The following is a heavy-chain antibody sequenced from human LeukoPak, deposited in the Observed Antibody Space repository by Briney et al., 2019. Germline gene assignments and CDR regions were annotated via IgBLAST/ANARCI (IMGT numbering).Heavy chain of an antibody. CDR2: ISTSSSYI. CDR3: ARDSLHPSSLHYYFDY. J-gene: IGHJ4*02. D-gene: IGHD6-6*01. Sequence: GSLILSCAASGFTFSSYNMNWVRQAPGKGLEWVSSISTSSSYIYSADSLKGRFTISRDNAKNSLYLQMNSLRVEDTAVYYCARDSLHPSSLHYYFDYWGQGTLVTVSS. V-gene: IGHV3-21*01. CDR1: GFTFSSYN.